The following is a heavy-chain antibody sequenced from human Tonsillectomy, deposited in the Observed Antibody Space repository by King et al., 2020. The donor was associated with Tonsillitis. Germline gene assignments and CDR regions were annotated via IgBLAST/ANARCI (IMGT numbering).Heavy chain of an antibody. CDR1: GFTFSSYG. J-gene: IGHJ4*02. Sequence: VQLVESGGGVVQPGGSLRLSCAASGFTFSSYGMHWVRQAPGKGLDWVAFILYDGSIKSYADSVKGRFTISRDDSKNTLYLQMNSLRPEDTALYYCVRDATPEDGHDYCGKGTLVTVSS. CDR2: ILYDGSIK. V-gene: IGHV3-30*02. CDR3: VRDATPEDGHDY.